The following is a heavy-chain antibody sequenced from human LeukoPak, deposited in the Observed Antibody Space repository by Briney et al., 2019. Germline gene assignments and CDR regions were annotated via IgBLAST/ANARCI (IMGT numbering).Heavy chain of an antibody. CDR1: GFTFDDYA. Sequence: GGSLRLSCSASGFTFDDYAVSWFRQAPGKGLEWVGFIRSKAFGGTPEYAASVRGRFTISRDDSKSIAYLQMNSLKTEDTAVYFCTRNTVTVHFDYWSQGTLVTVSS. CDR2: IRSKAFGGTP. V-gene: IGHV3-49*03. J-gene: IGHJ4*02. D-gene: IGHD4-17*01. CDR3: TRNTVTVHFDY.